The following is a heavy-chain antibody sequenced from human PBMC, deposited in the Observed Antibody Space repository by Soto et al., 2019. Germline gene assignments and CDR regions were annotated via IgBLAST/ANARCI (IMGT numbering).Heavy chain of an antibody. CDR2: IWYDGSNK. Sequence: GGSLRLSCAASGFTFSSYCMHWVRQAPGKGLEWVAVIWYDGSNKYYADSVKGRFTISRDNSKNTLYLQMNSLRAEDTAVYYCARGGPRGEIAHRSGRFDYWGQGTLVTVSS. CDR3: ARGGPRGEIAHRSGRFDY. V-gene: IGHV3-33*01. D-gene: IGHD3-16*01. J-gene: IGHJ4*02. CDR1: GFTFSSYC.